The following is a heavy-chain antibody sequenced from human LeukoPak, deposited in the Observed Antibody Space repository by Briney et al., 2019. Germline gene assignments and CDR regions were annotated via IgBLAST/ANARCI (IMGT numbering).Heavy chain of an antibody. J-gene: IGHJ6*03. CDR2: IIPIFGTT. V-gene: IGHV1-69*06. CDR3: ARGRYSSGFGGNYYYYYMDV. CDR1: GGTFSSYA. Sequence: ASVKVSCKASGGTFSSYAISWVRQAPGQGLEWMGGIIPIFGTTNYAQKFQGRVTITADKSTSTAYMELSSLRSEDTAVYYCARGRYSSGFGGNYYYYYMDVWGKGTTVTVSS. D-gene: IGHD5-18*01.